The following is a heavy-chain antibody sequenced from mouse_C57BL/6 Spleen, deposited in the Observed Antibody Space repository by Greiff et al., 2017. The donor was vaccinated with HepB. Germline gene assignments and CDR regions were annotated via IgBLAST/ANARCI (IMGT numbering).Heavy chain of an antibody. CDR1: GFTFSDYG. D-gene: IGHD2-4*01. J-gene: IGHJ4*01. CDR3: ARQRYDYDNYYAMDY. Sequence: EVNVVESGGGLVKPGGSLKLSCAASGFTFSDYGMHWVRQAPEKGLEWVAYISSGSSTIYYADTVKGRFTISRDNAKNTLFLQMTSLRSEDTAMYYCARQRYDYDNYYAMDYWGQGTSVTVSS. CDR2: ISSGSSTI. V-gene: IGHV5-17*01.